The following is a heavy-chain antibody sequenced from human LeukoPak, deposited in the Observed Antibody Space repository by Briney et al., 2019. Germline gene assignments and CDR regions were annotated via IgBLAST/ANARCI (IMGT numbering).Heavy chain of an antibody. J-gene: IGHJ4*02. CDR1: GFTFSSYA. CDR2: ISGSGGST. CDR3: AKDSSLYRGDSYQIFDY. V-gene: IGHV3-23*01. D-gene: IGHD5-18*01. Sequence: GGSLRLSCAASGFTFSSYAMSWVRPAPGKGLERVSAISGSGGSTYYADSVKGRFTISRDNSKNTLYLQMNSLRAEDTAVYYCAKDSSLYRGDSYQIFDYWGQGALVAVSS.